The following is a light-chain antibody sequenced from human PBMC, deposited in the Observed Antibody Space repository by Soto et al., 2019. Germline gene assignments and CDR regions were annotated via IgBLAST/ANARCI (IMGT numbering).Light chain of an antibody. CDR2: AAS. V-gene: IGKV1D-8*01. J-gene: IGKJ2*01. Sequence: VMWMTQSPSLLSASPGDRVTISCRISQDISYFLSWYQQKPGKAPNLLIYAASTLQGGVPSRFSGSGSETTFPLTISSLQSEDFATYYCQQYYRFPYTFGQGTKLEIK. CDR1: QDISYF. CDR3: QQYYRFPYT.